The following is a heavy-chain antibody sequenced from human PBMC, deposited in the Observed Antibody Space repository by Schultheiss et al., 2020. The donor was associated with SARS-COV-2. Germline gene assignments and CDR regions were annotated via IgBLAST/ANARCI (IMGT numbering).Heavy chain of an antibody. D-gene: IGHD1-7*01. Sequence: SETLSLTCTVSGGSISSGSYYWSWIRQPPGKGLEWIGYIYYSGSTNYNPSLKSRVTISVDTSKNQFSLKLSSVTAADTAVYYCARVLKYNWNYGHFDYWGQGTLVTVSS. CDR1: GGSISSGSYY. J-gene: IGHJ4*02. V-gene: IGHV4-61*01. CDR3: ARVLKYNWNYGHFDY. CDR2: IYYSGST.